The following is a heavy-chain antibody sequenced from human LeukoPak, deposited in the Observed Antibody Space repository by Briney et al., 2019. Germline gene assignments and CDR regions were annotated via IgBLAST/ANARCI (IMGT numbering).Heavy chain of an antibody. Sequence: GGSLRLSCAASGFTLSTYWMNWVRQAPGKGLEWVATIKQDGSEKYYVDSVKGRFTISRDNAKNSLYLQMNSLRAEDTAVYYCARGRKQLVPVDAFDIWGQGTMVTVSS. CDR2: IKQDGSEK. CDR1: GFTLSTYW. CDR3: ARGRKQLVPVDAFDI. J-gene: IGHJ3*02. D-gene: IGHD6-13*01. V-gene: IGHV3-7*01.